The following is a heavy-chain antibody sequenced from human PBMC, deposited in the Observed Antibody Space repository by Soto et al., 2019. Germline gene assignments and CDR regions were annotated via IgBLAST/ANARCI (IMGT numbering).Heavy chain of an antibody. D-gene: IGHD3-10*01. CDR3: ARDLNYYGSGSSRRGFDP. V-gene: IGHV4-31*03. CDR2: IYYSGST. CDR1: GGSISSGGYY. Sequence: SETLSLTCTASGGSISSGGYYWSWIRQHPGKGLEWIGYIYYSGSTYYNPSLKSRVTISVDTSKNQFSLKLSSVTAADTAVYYCARDLNYYGSGSSRRGFDPWGQGTLVTVSS. J-gene: IGHJ5*02.